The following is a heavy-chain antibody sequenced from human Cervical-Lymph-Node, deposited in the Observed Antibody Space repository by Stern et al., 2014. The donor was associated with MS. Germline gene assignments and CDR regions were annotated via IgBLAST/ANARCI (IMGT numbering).Heavy chain of an antibody. D-gene: IGHD4-17*01. CDR1: GYTFSSYG. CDR3: ARGGRSNSDYGDYAPDY. CDR2: ISAYNGQT. J-gene: IGHJ4*02. Sequence: QMQLVQSGAEVKKPGASVKVSCKAAGYTFSSYGITWVRRAPGQGLEWMGWISAYNGQTSYLQKLQGRVPMTTDTSTNTAYMDLRSLRSDDTAVYYCARGGRSNSDYGDYAPDYWGQGTLVTVSS. V-gene: IGHV1-18*01.